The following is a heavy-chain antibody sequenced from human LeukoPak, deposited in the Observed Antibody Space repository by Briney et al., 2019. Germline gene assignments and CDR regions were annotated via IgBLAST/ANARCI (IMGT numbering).Heavy chain of an antibody. Sequence: GGSLRLSCAASGFTFGSYAMSWVRQAPGKGLEWVSAISGSGGSTYYADSVKGRLTISRDNSKNTLYLQMNSLRAEDTAVYYCAKAWEAYCGGDCYSAFDYWGQGTLVTVSS. CDR1: GFTFGSYA. D-gene: IGHD2-21*01. V-gene: IGHV3-23*01. CDR2: ISGSGGST. J-gene: IGHJ4*02. CDR3: AKAWEAYCGGDCYSAFDY.